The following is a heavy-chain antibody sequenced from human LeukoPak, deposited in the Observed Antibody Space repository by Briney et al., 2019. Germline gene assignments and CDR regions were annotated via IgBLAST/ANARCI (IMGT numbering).Heavy chain of an antibody. D-gene: IGHD5-24*01. Sequence: GGSLRLSCAASGFTFSSSAMSWVRQAPGKGLEWVSNISGGDGTTYYADSVKGRFTISRDNSKNTLYLQMNSLRADDTAVYYCAKSGYNRFDYWGQGTLVTVSS. CDR3: AKSGYNRFDY. CDR2: ISGGDGTT. CDR1: GFTFSSSA. J-gene: IGHJ4*02. V-gene: IGHV3-23*01.